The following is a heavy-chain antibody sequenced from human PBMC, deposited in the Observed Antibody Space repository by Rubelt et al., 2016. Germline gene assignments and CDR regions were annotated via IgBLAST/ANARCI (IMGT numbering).Heavy chain of an antibody. Sequence: QVQLQQWGAGPLKPSETLSLTCAVYGGSFSGYYWSWIRQPPGKGLEWIGEINHSGSTNYNPSLKSRVTISVDPSKNPFSLQLMSVPAADTAVYYCARGRRGSSSWLGRDYYGMDVWGQGTTVTVSS. J-gene: IGHJ6*02. CDR2: INHSGST. CDR1: GGSFSGYY. V-gene: IGHV4-34*01. D-gene: IGHD6-13*01. CDR3: ARGRRGSSSWLGRDYYGMDV.